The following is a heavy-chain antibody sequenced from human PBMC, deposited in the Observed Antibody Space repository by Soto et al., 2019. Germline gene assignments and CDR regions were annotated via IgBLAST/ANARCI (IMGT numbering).Heavy chain of an antibody. V-gene: IGHV3-30-3*01. CDR3: AREDYYDSSGDFTPNFDY. CDR1: GFTFSSYA. J-gene: IGHJ4*02. Sequence: GGSLRLSCAASGFTFSSYAMHWVRQAPGKGLEWVAVISYDGSNKYYADSVKGRFTISRDNSKNTLYLQMNSLRAEDTAVYYCAREDYYDSSGDFTPNFDYWGQGTLVTVSS. CDR2: ISYDGSNK. D-gene: IGHD3-22*01.